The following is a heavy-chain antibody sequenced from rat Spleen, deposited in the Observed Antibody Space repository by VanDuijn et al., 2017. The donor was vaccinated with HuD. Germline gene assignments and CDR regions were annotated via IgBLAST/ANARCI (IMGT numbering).Heavy chain of an antibody. CDR1: GFTFSDYN. CDR3: TKMGNYFNH. D-gene: IGHD1-7*01. V-gene: IGHV5-7*01. Sequence: EVQLVESGGGLVQPGRSLKLSCAASGFTFSDYNMAWVRQAPKKGLEWVATISYDGSSTYYRDSVKGRFTISRDNAKSTLYLQMDSLRSEDTAPYYCTKMGNYFNHWGQGVMVTVSS. CDR2: ISYDGSST. J-gene: IGHJ2*01.